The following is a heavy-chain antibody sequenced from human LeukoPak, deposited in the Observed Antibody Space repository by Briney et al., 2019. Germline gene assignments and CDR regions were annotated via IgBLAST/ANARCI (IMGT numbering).Heavy chain of an antibody. Sequence: KPSETLSLTCTVSGGSISGYYWGWIRQPPGKGLEWITYIYYTGSTNYNPSLKSRVTISVDTSENHFSLRLSSVTAADTAVYYCARHGRDGYNYASYFDSWGQGTLVTVSS. D-gene: IGHD5-24*01. CDR1: GGSISGYY. V-gene: IGHV4-59*08. J-gene: IGHJ4*02. CDR3: ARHGRDGYNYASYFDS. CDR2: IYYTGST.